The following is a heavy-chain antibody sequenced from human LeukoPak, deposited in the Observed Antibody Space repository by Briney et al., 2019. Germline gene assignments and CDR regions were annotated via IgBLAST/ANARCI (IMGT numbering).Heavy chain of an antibody. V-gene: IGHV4-39*01. Sequence: PSETLSLTFTVSGGSISSSSYYWGWIRQPPGKGLEWIGSIYYSGSTYYNPSLKSRVTISVDTSKNQFSLKLSSVTAADTAVYYCARPSIAARLGIDYWGQGTLVTVSS. CDR1: GGSISSSSYY. D-gene: IGHD6-6*01. CDR2: IYYSGST. CDR3: ARPSIAARLGIDY. J-gene: IGHJ4*02.